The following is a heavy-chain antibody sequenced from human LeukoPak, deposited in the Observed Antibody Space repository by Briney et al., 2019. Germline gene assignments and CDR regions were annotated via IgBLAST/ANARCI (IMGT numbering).Heavy chain of an antibody. D-gene: IGHD3-22*01. CDR3: AQTRGDSSGYPPVGY. Sequence: GGSLRLSCAASGFTFSSYGMHWVRQAPGKGLEWVAFIRYDGSNKYYADSVKGRFTISRDNSKNTLYLQMNSLRAEDTAVYYCAQTRGDSSGYPPVGYWGQGTLVTVSS. CDR2: IRYDGSNK. J-gene: IGHJ4*02. V-gene: IGHV3-30*02. CDR1: GFTFSSYG.